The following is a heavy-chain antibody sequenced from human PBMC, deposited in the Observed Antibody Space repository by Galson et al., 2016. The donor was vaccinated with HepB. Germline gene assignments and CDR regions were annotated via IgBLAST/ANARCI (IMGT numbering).Heavy chain of an antibody. V-gene: IGHV1-24*01. CDR2: FDPEDGET. CDR3: ASESGYLGTFDY. D-gene: IGHD6-13*01. J-gene: IGHJ4*02. Sequence: SVKVSCKVSGYTLTKLSIHWVRQAPGKGLEWMGGFDPEDGETIYAQKFQGRVTVTEDKSTDTAYMDLNSLRSDDTAVYYCASESGYLGTFDYWGQGILVTVSS. CDR1: GYTLTKLS.